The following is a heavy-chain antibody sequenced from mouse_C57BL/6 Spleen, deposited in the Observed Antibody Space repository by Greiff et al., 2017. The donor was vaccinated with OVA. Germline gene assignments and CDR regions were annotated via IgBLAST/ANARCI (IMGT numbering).Heavy chain of an antibody. Sequence: EVKVVESGGGLVKPGGSLKLSCAASGFTFSDYGMHWVRQAPEKGLEWVAYICSGSSTIYYADTVKGRFTISRDNAKNTLFLQMTSLRSEDTAMYYCARGGSRRFAYWGQGTLVTVSA. D-gene: IGHD1-1*01. CDR1: GFTFSDYG. CDR2: ICSGSSTI. V-gene: IGHV5-17*01. CDR3: ARGGSRRFAY. J-gene: IGHJ3*01.